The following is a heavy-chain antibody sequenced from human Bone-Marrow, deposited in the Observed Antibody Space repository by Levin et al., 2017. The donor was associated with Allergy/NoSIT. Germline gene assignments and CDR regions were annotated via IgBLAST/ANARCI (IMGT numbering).Heavy chain of an antibody. D-gene: IGHD6-13*01. CDR2: INSDGSST. CDR3: ARDGGSGIAAAGTWWFDP. CDR1: GFTFSSYW. Sequence: SCAASGFTFSSYWMHWVRQAPGKGLVWVSRINSDGSSTSYADSVKGRFTISRDNAKNTLYLQMNSLRAEDTAVYYCARDGGSGIAAAGTWWFDPWGQGTLVTVSS. V-gene: IGHV3-74*01. J-gene: IGHJ5*02.